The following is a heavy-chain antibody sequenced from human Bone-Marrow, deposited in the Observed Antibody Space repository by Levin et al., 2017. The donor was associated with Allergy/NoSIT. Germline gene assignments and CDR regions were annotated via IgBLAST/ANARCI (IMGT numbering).Heavy chain of an antibody. D-gene: IGHD5-12*01. CDR3: ARVRTFRGYSGYDDCYFDY. V-gene: IGHV4-59*01. Sequence: SQTLSLTCTVSGGSISSSYWSWIRQPPGKGLEWIGYIYYSGSTNYNPSLKSRVTISVDTSKNQFSLKLSSVTAADTAVYYCARVRTFRGYSGYDDCYFDYWGQGTLVTVSS. CDR1: GGSISSSY. J-gene: IGHJ4*02. CDR2: IYYSGST.